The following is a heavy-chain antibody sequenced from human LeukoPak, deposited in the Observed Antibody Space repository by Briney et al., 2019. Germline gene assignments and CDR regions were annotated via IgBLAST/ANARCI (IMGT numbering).Heavy chain of an antibody. D-gene: IGHD6-19*01. J-gene: IGHJ4*02. CDR2: ISSSSSYT. CDR1: GFNFSTYS. Sequence: GGSLRLSCAASGFNFSTYSMNWVRQAPGKGLEWVSSISSSSSYTFYAGSVKGRFTISRDNAKNSLYLQMNSLRAEDTAVYFCARDFGYSSGLWGQGTLVTVSS. V-gene: IGHV3-21*01. CDR3: ARDFGYSSGL.